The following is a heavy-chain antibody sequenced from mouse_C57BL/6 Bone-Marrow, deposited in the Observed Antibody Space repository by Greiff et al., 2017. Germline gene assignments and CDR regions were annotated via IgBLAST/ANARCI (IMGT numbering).Heavy chain of an antibody. CDR1: GFNIKDDY. J-gene: IGHJ2*01. Sequence: EVQVVESGAELVRPGASVKLSCTASGFNIKDDYIHWVKQRPEQGLEWIGWIDPEIGDTEYASKFQGKATITSDTSSNTAYLQLSSLTSEDTAVYYCSSFDGNYFDFWPRHPSHSRL. V-gene: IGHV14-4*01. CDR3: SSFDGNYFDF. CDR2: IDPEIGDT. D-gene: IGHD2-3*01.